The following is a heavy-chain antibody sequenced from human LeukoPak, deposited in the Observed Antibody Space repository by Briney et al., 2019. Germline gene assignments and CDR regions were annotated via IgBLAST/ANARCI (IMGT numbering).Heavy chain of an antibody. CDR3: ARGRYGGYVGYYYYYMDV. CDR1: GYTFTGYY. Sequence: ASVKVSCKASGYTFTGYYMHWVRQAPGQGLEWMGWMNPNSGNTGYAQKFQGRVTITRNTSISTAYMELSSLRSEDTAVYYCARGRYGGYVGYYYYYMDVWGKGTTVTVSS. J-gene: IGHJ6*03. CDR2: MNPNSGNT. V-gene: IGHV1-8*03. D-gene: IGHD5-12*01.